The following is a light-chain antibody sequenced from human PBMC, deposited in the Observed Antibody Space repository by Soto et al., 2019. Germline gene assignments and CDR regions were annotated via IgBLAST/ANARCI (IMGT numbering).Light chain of an antibody. CDR1: QSVTSSY. Sequence: EVVLTQSPGSLSLSPGERATLSCRASQSVTSSYLAWYQQKPGQAPRLLIYGASIRATGIPDRFSGSGSGADFTLTISRLEPEDFALCYCQHFGSSSYTFGQATKLEI. V-gene: IGKV3-20*01. CDR2: GAS. CDR3: QHFGSSSYT. J-gene: IGKJ2*01.